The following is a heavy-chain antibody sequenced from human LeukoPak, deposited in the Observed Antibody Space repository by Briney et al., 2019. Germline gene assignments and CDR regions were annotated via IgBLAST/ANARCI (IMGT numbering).Heavy chain of an antibody. CDR1: GYMFTDFY. D-gene: IGHD5-12*01. V-gene: IGHV1-2*02. Sequence: ASVKVSCKASGYMFTDFYIHWVRQAPGQGLEWMGWINPNTGGTNFAQKFQGRVTITRDTSISTAYMELNRLTSNDTAVYYCARDGIGVYTGYSRNVLDSWGQGTLVTVSS. J-gene: IGHJ4*02. CDR2: INPNTGGT. CDR3: ARDGIGVYTGYSRNVLDS.